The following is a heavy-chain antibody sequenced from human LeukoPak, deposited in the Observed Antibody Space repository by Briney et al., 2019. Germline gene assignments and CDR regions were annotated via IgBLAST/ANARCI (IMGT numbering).Heavy chain of an antibody. CDR2: ISASGGST. Sequence: PGGSLRLSCAASGFTFSSYSMHWVRQAPGKGLEWVSSISASGGSTYYADSVKGRFTISRDNSKNTLYLQMNSLRAEDTAVYYCAKVSVDIVLMVYASPHNHFDYWGQGTLVTVSS. CDR1: GFTFSSYS. V-gene: IGHV3-23*01. J-gene: IGHJ4*02. CDR3: AKVSVDIVLMVYASPHNHFDY. D-gene: IGHD2-8*01.